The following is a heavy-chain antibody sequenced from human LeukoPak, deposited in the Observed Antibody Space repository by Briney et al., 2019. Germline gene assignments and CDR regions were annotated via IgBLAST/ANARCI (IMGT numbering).Heavy chain of an antibody. Sequence: GGPLKIPGKGSGYSFTSYWIGWARQMPGKGLEGMEIIYPGDSENRYSPSFQGQVTISADKSISTAYLMWSSLKASDTAMYYCARELVYYDRSGYYGVQFDYWGQGTLVTVSS. CDR2: IYPGDSEN. CDR3: ARELVYYDRSGYYGVQFDY. V-gene: IGHV5-51*01. CDR1: GYSFTSYW. D-gene: IGHD3-22*01. J-gene: IGHJ4*02.